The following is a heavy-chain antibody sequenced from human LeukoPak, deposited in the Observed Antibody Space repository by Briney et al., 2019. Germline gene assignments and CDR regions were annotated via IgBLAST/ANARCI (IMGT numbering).Heavy chain of an antibody. D-gene: IGHD7-27*01. CDR3: AKVPWGEGGPFDY. J-gene: IGHJ4*02. CDR1: GFTVSSNY. Sequence: GGSLRLSCAASGFTVSSNYMSWVRQAPVKGLEWVSIIYSGGSTYYTDSVKGRFTISRDNSKNTLYLQMNSLRAEDTAVYYCAKVPWGEGGPFDYWGQGTLVTVSS. CDR2: IYSGGST. V-gene: IGHV3-53*01.